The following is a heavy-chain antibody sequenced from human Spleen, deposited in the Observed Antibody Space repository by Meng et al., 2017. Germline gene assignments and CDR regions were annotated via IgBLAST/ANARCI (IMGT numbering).Heavy chain of an antibody. CDR2: ISSSGSTI. D-gene: IGHD6-13*01. J-gene: IGHJ6*02. CDR3: ARFVKDSSSRYYYSGMDV. CDR1: GLTFSDYY. Sequence: SLKISCAASGLTFSDYYMGWIRQAAAKGLEWVSYISSSGSTIYYADSAKGRFTISSDNAKNSLYLQMNSLRAEDTAVYYCARFVKDSSSRYYYSGMDVWGQGTTVTVSS. V-gene: IGHV3-11*04.